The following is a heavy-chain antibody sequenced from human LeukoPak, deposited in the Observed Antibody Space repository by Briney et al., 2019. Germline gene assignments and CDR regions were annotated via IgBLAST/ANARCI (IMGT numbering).Heavy chain of an antibody. J-gene: IGHJ6*03. Sequence: ASVKVSCKASGYTFTSYDINWVRQATGQGLQGMGWMNPNSGNTGYAQTFQGRVTITRNTSISTAYMELSSLRSEDTAVYSCARGGRYYDFWSGFTPWYYYYMDVWGKGTTVTVSS. V-gene: IGHV1-8*03. CDR2: MNPNSGNT. CDR3: ARGGRYYDFWSGFTPWYYYYMDV. CDR1: GYTFTSYD. D-gene: IGHD3-3*01.